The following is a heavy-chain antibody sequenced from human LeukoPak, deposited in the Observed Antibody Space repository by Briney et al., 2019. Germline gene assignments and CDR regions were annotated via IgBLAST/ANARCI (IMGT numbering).Heavy chain of an antibody. CDR3: ARGAGDFPRSHYYHYYMDV. Sequence: GASVKVSCKASGGTFSSYAISWVRQAPGQGLEWMGGIIPLFNTPNYAQKFQGRVTITADKSTSTAYMELSSLRSEDTAVYYCARGAGDFPRSHYYHYYMDVWGKGTTVTVSS. CDR2: IIPLFNTP. J-gene: IGHJ6*03. CDR1: GGTFSSYA. D-gene: IGHD3-3*01. V-gene: IGHV1-69*06.